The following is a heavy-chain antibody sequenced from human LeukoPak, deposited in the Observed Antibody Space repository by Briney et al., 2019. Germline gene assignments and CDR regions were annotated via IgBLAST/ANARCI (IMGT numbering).Heavy chain of an antibody. CDR3: ARDRSVEMWAVATILKGPDY. CDR1: GFTFSSYA. J-gene: IGHJ4*02. V-gene: IGHV3-30-3*01. D-gene: IGHD5-12*01. CDR2: ISYDGSNK. Sequence: GGSLRLSCAASGFTFSSYAMHWVRQAPGKGLEWVAVISYDGSNKYYADSVKGRFTISRDNSKNTLYLQMNSLRAEDTAVYYCARDRSVEMWAVATILKGPDYWGQGTLVTVSS.